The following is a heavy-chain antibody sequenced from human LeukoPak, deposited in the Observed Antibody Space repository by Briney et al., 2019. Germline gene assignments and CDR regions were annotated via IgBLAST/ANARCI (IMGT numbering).Heavy chain of an antibody. CDR2: ISYDGSNK. J-gene: IGHJ4*02. CDR1: GFTFSSYA. D-gene: IGHD6-13*01. Sequence: PGRSLRLSCAASGFTFSSYAMHWVRQAPGKGLEWVAVISYDGSNKYYADSVKGRFTISRDNSKNTLYLQMNSLRAEDTAMYYCAKEGGYSSSWSFDYWGQGTLVTVSS. V-gene: IGHV3-30*04. CDR3: AKEGGYSSSWSFDY.